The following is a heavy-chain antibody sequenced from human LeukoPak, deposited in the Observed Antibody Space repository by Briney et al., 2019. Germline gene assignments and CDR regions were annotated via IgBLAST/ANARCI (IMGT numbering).Heavy chain of an antibody. Sequence: TLSLTCTLSCGSLTSGTYYWTWLPPPPGTPLECIGYIYSSANTYYNPSLKSRATISVDTSQNQVSLKLTPVTAADTAVYYCATMSGSPYYMGVWGKGTTVTVSS. J-gene: IGHJ6*03. CDR1: CGSLTSGTYY. CDR2: IYSSANT. V-gene: IGHV4-31*03. D-gene: IGHD2-15*01. CDR3: ATMSGSPYYMGV.